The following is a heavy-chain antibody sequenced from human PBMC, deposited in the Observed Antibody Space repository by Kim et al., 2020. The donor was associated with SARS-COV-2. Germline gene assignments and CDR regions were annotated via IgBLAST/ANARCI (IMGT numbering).Heavy chain of an antibody. D-gene: IGHD5-18*01. Sequence: QKFQGRVTMTEDTSTDTAYMELSSLRSEDTAVYYCATSRSLIQLWLLGYWGQGTLVTVSS. V-gene: IGHV1-24*01. J-gene: IGHJ4*02. CDR3: ATSRSLIQLWLLGY.